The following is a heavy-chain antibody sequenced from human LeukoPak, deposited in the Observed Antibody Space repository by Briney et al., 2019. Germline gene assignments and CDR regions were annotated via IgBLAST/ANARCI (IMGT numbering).Heavy chain of an antibody. D-gene: IGHD5-18*01. CDR2: ISYDGSNK. V-gene: IGHV3-30*18. CDR3: AKDGGQWIQLWSAPNWFDP. CDR1: GFTFRNYV. J-gene: IGHJ5*02. Sequence: GGSLRLSCAASGFTFRNYVIHWVRQAPGKGLEWVAVISYDGSNKYYADSVKGRFTISRDNSKNTLYLQMNSLRAEDTAVYYCAKDGGQWIQLWSAPNWFDPWGQGTLVTVSS.